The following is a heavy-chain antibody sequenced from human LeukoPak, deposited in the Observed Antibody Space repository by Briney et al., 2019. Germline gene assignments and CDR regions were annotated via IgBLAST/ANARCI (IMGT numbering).Heavy chain of an antibody. CDR1: GFTFSSHA. CDR2: ISGGGGTT. D-gene: IGHD1-26*01. Sequence: PGGSLRLSCAASGFTFSSHAMSWVRQAPGKGLEWVSLISGGGGTTFYADSVGGRFIISRDNSMGTVHLQMNSLRVEDTAIYYCAKDLLRFHVTGYYGPQWFDPWGQGTLVTVSS. CDR3: AKDLLRFHVTGYYGPQWFDP. J-gene: IGHJ5*02. V-gene: IGHV3-23*01.